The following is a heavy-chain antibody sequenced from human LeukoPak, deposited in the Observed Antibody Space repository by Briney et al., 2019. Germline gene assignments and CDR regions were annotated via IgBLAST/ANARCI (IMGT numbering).Heavy chain of an antibody. D-gene: IGHD3-10*01. V-gene: IGHV4-59*12. J-gene: IGHJ4*02. CDR3: ARVSYYYGSGSYLVDY. CDR1: GGSISSYY. CDR2: IYYSGST. Sequence: PSETRSLTCTVSGGSISSYYWSWIRQPPGKGLEWIGYIYYSGSTNYNPSLKSRVTISVDTSKNQFSLKLSSVTAADTAVYYCARVSYYYGSGSYLVDYWGQGTLVTVSS.